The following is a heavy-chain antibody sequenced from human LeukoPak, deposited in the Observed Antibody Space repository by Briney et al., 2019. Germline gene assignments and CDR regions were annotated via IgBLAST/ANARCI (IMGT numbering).Heavy chain of an antibody. D-gene: IGHD2-15*01. CDR3: ARDLRIVVVVAATPDAFDI. V-gene: IGHV3-33*01. CDR2: IWFVGSNK. J-gene: IGHJ3*02. Sequence: GGSLCLSCPPSGFTFSSYCMQWVRQAAGKGLECVAVIWFVGSNKYYADSVKGRFTIYRDNAKNSLYLQMNSLRAEDTAVYYCARDLRIVVVVAATPDAFDIWGQGTMVTVSS. CDR1: GFTFSSYC.